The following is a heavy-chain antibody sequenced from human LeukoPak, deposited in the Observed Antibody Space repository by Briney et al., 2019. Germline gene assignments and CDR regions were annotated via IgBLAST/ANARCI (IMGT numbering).Heavy chain of an antibody. V-gene: IGHV4-59*01. CDR3: ASSGGAGSTYYDYVWGSYRYMAFDI. CDR1: SVSISSYY. Sequence: PSETLSLTCTVSSVSISSYYWSWLRQPPGKGLEWIGYIYYSGSTNYNPSLKSRVTISVDTSKNQFSLKLSSVTAADTAVYYCASSGGAGSTYYDYVWGSYRYMAFDIWGQGTMVTVSS. J-gene: IGHJ3*02. CDR2: IYYSGST. D-gene: IGHD3-16*02.